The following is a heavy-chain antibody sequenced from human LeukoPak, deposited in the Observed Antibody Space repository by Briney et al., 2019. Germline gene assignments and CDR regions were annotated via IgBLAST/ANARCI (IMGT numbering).Heavy chain of an antibody. CDR3: ARVWRSSGNYYSDY. J-gene: IGHJ4*02. V-gene: IGHV3-9*01. CDR1: GFTFDDYV. CDR2: ISWNSGSV. D-gene: IGHD3-10*01. Sequence: GGSLRLSCAASGFTFDDYVMHWVRQAPGKGLEWVSGISWNSGSVGYADSVKGRFTISRDNAKNSLYLQMNSLRAEDTAVYYCARVWRSSGNYYSDYWGQGTLVTVSS.